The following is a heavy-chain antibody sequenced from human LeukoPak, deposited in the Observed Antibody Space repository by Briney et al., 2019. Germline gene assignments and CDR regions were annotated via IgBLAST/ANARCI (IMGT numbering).Heavy chain of an antibody. V-gene: IGHV4-31*03. J-gene: IGHJ5*02. CDR1: GVSISSGGYY. CDR3: ARVDDSSSLRNWFDP. Sequence: SETLSLTCTVSGVSISSGGYYWSWLRQRPGKGLEWIVYIYYSGSTYYNPSLKSRVTISVDTSKNQFSLKLSSVTAADTAVYYCARVDDSSSLRNWFDPWGQGTLVTVSS. D-gene: IGHD6-13*01. CDR2: IYYSGST.